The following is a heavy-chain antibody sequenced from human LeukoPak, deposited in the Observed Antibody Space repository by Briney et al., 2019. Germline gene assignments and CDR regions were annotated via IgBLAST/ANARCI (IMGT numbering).Heavy chain of an antibody. CDR2: IYYSGST. CDR3: ARATFKLGIRAQSWFDP. J-gene: IGHJ5*02. Sequence: SQTLSLTCTVSGGSISSGGYYWSWIRQHPGKGLEWIGYIYYSGSTYYNPSLKSRVTISVDTSKNQFSLKLSSVTAADTAVYYCARATFKLGIRAQSWFDPWGQGTLVTVSP. D-gene: IGHD7-27*01. CDR1: GGSISSGGYY. V-gene: IGHV4-31*03.